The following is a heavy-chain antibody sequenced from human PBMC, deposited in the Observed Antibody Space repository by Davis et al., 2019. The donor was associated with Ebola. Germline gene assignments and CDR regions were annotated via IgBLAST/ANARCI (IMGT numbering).Heavy chain of an antibody. V-gene: IGHV5-51*01. J-gene: IGHJ5*01. CDR2: IFPRDSDT. Sequence: GGSLRLSCKGSGYDFTSSWIAWVRLMPGKGLEWMGIIFPRDSDTRYSPSFQGQVRISVDKSINTAYLQLGRLKASDNGMYYWGRGEDNRGLTNGWWFDFWGQGTRVSGSS. CDR3: GRGEDNRGLTNGWWFDF. CDR1: GYDFTSSW. D-gene: IGHD2-15*01.